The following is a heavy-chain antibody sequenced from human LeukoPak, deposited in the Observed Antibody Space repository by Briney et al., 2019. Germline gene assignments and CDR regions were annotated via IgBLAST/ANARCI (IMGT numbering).Heavy chain of an antibody. CDR1: GFTVSSIH. V-gene: IGHV3-53*01. D-gene: IGHD3-22*01. CDR2: IYGGGST. J-gene: IGHJ4*02. Sequence: GGSLRLSCAASGFTVSSIHMSWVRQAPGKGLEWVSVIYGGGSTNYADSVKGRFTISRDNSKNTLYLQMNSLRAEDTAVYYCARGSGYYLGNYWGQGTLVTVSS. CDR3: ARGSGYYLGNY.